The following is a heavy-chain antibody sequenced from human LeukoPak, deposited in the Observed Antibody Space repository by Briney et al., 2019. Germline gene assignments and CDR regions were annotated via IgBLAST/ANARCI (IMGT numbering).Heavy chain of an antibody. CDR1: GFTFSSYA. D-gene: IGHD2-15*01. Sequence: GGSLRLSCAASGFTFSSYAMSWVRQAPGKGLEWVSAISGSGGSTYYADSVKGRFTISRDNSKNTLYLQMNSLRAEDTAVYYCVKSRRVLVAASNDYWVQGTLVTVSS. CDR2: ISGSGGST. J-gene: IGHJ4*02. V-gene: IGHV3-23*01. CDR3: VKSRRVLVAASNDY.